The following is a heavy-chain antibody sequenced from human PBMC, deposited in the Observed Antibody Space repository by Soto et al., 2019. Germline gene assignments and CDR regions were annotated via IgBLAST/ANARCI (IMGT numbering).Heavy chain of an antibody. D-gene: IGHD6-6*01. CDR3: ARDGSSSSGWGYYYYYGMDV. CDR2: ISYDGSNK. CDR1: GFTFSSYA. J-gene: IGHJ6*02. Sequence: GGSLRLSCAASGFTFSSYAMHWVRQAPGKGLEWVAVISYDGSNKYYADSVKGRFTISRDNSKNTLYLQMNSLRAEDTAVYYCARDGSSSSGWGYYYYYGMDVWGQGTTVTVSS. V-gene: IGHV3-30-3*01.